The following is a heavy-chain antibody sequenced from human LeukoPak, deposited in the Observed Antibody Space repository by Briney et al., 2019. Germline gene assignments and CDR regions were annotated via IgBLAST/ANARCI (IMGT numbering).Heavy chain of an antibody. Sequence: SETLSLICAVYGGSFSGYYWSWIRQPPGKGLEWIGEINHSGSTNYSPSLKSRVTISVDTSKNQFSLELSSVTAADTAVYYCARSRRGKKVRFLEWFPSHYYYGMDVWGQGTTVTVSS. CDR1: GGSFSGYY. D-gene: IGHD3-3*01. V-gene: IGHV4-34*01. CDR3: ARSRRGKKVRFLEWFPSHYYYGMDV. J-gene: IGHJ6*02. CDR2: INHSGST.